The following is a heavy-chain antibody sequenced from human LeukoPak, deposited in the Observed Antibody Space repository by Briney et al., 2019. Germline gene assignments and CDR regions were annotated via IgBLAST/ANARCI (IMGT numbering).Heavy chain of an antibody. V-gene: IGHV4-34*01. J-gene: IGHJ4*02. CDR2: INHSGST. CDR3: ASTVRSGWYPPQLDY. Sequence: SETLSLTCAVYGGSFSGYYWSWIRQPPGKGLEWIGEINHSGSTNYNPSLKSRVTISVDTSKNQFSLKLSSVTAADTAVYYCASTVRSGWYPPQLDYWGQGTLVTVSS. CDR1: GGSFSGYY. D-gene: IGHD6-19*01.